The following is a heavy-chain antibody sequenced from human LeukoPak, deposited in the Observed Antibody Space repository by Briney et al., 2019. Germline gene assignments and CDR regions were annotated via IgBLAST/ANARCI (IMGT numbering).Heavy chain of an antibody. V-gene: IGHV4-39*01. CDR3: TRSHGVY. J-gene: IGHJ4*02. CDR2: ISYGGGS. CDR1: EGSVSTTTYY. D-gene: IGHD3-10*01. Sequence: SETLSLTCSVSEGSVSTTTYYWGWVRQPPGKGLEWIGYISYGGGSYYTPSLRSRVTIIPDTSNNQFSLSLSSVTAADTAVYYCTRSHGVYWGQGVLVTVSS.